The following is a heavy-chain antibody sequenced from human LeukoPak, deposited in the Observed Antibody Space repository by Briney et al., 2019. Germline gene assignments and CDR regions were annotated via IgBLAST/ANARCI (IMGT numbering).Heavy chain of an antibody. J-gene: IGHJ4*02. Sequence: GGSLRLSCAASGFTFSSYSMNWVRQAPGKGLEWVSFIYSDNTHYSDSVKGRFTISRDNSKNTVYLQMNTLRAEDTAVYYCAKGAGGSYGLYYFDYWGQGALVTVSS. CDR2: IYSDNT. D-gene: IGHD3-10*01. V-gene: IGHV3-23*05. CDR1: GFTFSSYS. CDR3: AKGAGGSYGLYYFDY.